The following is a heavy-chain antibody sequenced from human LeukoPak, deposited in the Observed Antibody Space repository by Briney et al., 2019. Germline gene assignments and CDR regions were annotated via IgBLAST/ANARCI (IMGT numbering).Heavy chain of an antibody. J-gene: IGHJ6*04. CDR3: ASTIVVVPAAIPYYYGMDV. Sequence: SVKVSCKASGGTSSSYAISWVRQGPGQGLEWMGGIIPIFGTANYAQKFQGRVTITADKSTSTAYMELSSLRSEDTAVYYCASTIVVVPAAIPYYYGMDVWGKGTTVTVSP. CDR2: IIPIFGTA. CDR1: GGTSSSYA. D-gene: IGHD2-2*01. V-gene: IGHV1-69*06.